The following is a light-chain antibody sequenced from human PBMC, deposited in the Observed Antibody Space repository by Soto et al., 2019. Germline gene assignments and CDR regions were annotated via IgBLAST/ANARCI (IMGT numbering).Light chain of an antibody. CDR1: SSDVGGYNY. CDR3: NSYTSSSTLDV. J-gene: IGLJ1*01. V-gene: IGLV2-14*01. Sequence: QSVLTQPASVSGFPGQSITISCTGTSSDVGGYNYVSWYQQHPGKAPKLMIYEVSNWPSGVSNRFSGSKSGNTASLTISGLQAEDEADYYCNSYTSSSTLDVFGTGTKLTVL. CDR2: EVS.